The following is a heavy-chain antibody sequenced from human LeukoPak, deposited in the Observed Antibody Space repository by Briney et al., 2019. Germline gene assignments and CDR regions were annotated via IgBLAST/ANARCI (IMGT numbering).Heavy chain of an antibody. J-gene: IGHJ4*02. CDR2: ISGSGGST. V-gene: IGHV3-23*01. Sequence: PGGSLRLSCAASGFTFSSYAMSWVRQAPGKGLEWVSAISGSGGSTYYADSVKGRFTISRDNSKNTLYLQMNSLRPEDTAVYYCPKGCASTSCYTSEYWGQGTLVTVSS. CDR3: PKGCASTSCYTSEY. CDR1: GFTFSSYA. D-gene: IGHD2-2*02.